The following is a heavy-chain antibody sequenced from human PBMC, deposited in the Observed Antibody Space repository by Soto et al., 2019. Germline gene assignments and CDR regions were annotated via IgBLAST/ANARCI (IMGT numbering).Heavy chain of an antibody. D-gene: IGHD2-15*01. CDR2: ISAYNGNT. CDR3: ASPGPLGYCSGGSCSTFPSAEYFQH. J-gene: IGHJ1*01. Sequence: ASVKVSLQGSGFTFTRYGISWVRQAPGQGLEWMGLISAYNGNTNYAQKLQGRVTMTTDTSTSTAYMELRSLRSDDTAVYYCASPGPLGYCSGGSCSTFPSAEYFQHWGQGTLVTVSS. CDR1: GFTFTRYG. V-gene: IGHV1-18*01.